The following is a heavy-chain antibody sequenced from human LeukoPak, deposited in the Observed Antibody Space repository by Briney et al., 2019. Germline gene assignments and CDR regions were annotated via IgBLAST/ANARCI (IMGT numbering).Heavy chain of an antibody. Sequence: ASVKVSCKASGYTFTGYYIHWVRQAPGQGPEWIGWINPNSGGTNYAQKFQGRVTITTDESTSTAYMELSSLRSEDTAVYYCARVPTRFCDGCNDYWGQGTLVTVSS. V-gene: IGHV1-2*02. D-gene: IGHD2-21*01. CDR1: GYTFTGYY. CDR3: ARVPTRFCDGCNDY. J-gene: IGHJ4*02. CDR2: INPNSGGT.